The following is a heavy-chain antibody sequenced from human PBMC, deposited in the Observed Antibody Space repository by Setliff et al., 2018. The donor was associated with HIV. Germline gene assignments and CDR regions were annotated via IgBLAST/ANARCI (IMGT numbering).Heavy chain of an antibody. CDR2: IKQDGSES. V-gene: IGHV3-7*03. CDR3: ARAYNVYDYRFDSSGYDY. CDR1: GFTFSNYW. J-gene: IGHJ4*02. D-gene: IGHD3-22*01. Sequence: PGGSLRLSCAASGFTFSNYWMDWVRQAPGKGLEWVATIKQDGSESYYVDSVKGRFIAPTDNARNSLFLEMNSLRAEDTAVYYCARAYNVYDYRFDSSGYDYWGQGTLVTVSS.